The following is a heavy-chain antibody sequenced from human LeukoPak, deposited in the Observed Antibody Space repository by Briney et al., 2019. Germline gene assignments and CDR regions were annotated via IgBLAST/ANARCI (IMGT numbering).Heavy chain of an antibody. Sequence: GESLKISCKGSGYSFTSYWIGWVRQMPGKGLEWMGIIYPGDSDTRYSPSFQGQVTISADKSISTAYLQWSSLKASDTAMYYCARRSYYDSSGYLDDAFDIWGQGTLVTVSS. J-gene: IGHJ3*02. CDR2: IYPGDSDT. V-gene: IGHV5-51*01. CDR3: ARRSYYDSSGYLDDAFDI. D-gene: IGHD3-22*01. CDR1: GYSFTSYW.